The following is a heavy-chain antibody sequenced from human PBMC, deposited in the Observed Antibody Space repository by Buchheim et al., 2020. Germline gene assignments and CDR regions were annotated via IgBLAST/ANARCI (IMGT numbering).Heavy chain of an antibody. V-gene: IGHV4-31*03. D-gene: IGHD4-11*01. Sequence: QVQLQESGPGLVKPSQTLSLTCTVSGGSISSGGYYWSWIRQHSGKGLEWIGYIYYSGSTYYTPSLMGRITMSVDTSKNQSSLKLSSVTAADTAVYYCARWDYSNRGAYDYWGQGTL. CDR2: IYYSGST. J-gene: IGHJ4*02. CDR1: GGSISSGGYY. CDR3: ARWDYSNRGAYDY.